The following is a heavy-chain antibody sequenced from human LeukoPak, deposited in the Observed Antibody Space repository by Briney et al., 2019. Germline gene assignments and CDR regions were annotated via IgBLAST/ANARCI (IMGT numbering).Heavy chain of an antibody. CDR3: ATQGGYYEGFDP. CDR2: IIPIFGTA. J-gene: IGHJ5*02. V-gene: IGHV1-69*06. CDR1: GGTFSSYA. D-gene: IGHD3-22*01. Sequence: SVKVSCKASGGTFSSYAISWVRQAPGQGLEWMGGIIPIFGTANYAQKFQGRVTMTEDTSTDTAYMELSSLRSEDTAVYYCATQGGYYEGFDPWGQGTLVTVSS.